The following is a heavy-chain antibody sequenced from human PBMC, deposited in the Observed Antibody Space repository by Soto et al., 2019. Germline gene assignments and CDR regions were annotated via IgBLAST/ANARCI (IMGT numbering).Heavy chain of an antibody. CDR3: ATSLSGYYYSY. J-gene: IGHJ4*02. CDR1: GFTFSDSW. CDR2: IKPDGSEK. D-gene: IGHD3-22*01. Sequence: GSLRLSCTASGFTFSDSWMTWVRQAPGKGLEWVARIKPDGSEKKYADSVKGRFSISRDNAKNSLYLQMNSLRADDAAVYYCATSLSGYYYSYWGQGTLVTVSS. V-gene: IGHV3-7*01.